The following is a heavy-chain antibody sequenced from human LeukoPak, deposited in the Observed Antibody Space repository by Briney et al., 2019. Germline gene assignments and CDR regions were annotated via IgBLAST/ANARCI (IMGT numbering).Heavy chain of an antibody. J-gene: IGHJ3*02. D-gene: IGHD2-15*01. V-gene: IGHV5-51*01. CDR1: GYSLSSYW. CDR3: ARVVVAATLYDAFDI. CDR2: IYPGDSDT. Sequence: GESLKTFRNGSGYSLSSYWINLVRQMPGKGLEWMGIIYPGDSDTRYSPSFQGQVTISADKSTSTAFLQWSSLKTSDTAMYYCARVVVAATLYDAFDIWGQGTMVTVSS.